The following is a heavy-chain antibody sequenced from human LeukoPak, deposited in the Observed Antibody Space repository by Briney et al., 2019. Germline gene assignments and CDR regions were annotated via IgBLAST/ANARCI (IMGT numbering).Heavy chain of an antibody. V-gene: IGHV1-69*01. CDR2: IIPIFGTA. J-gene: IGHJ6*02. CDR3: ATLPGIVGATTYYYYGMDV. CDR1: GGTFSIYA. D-gene: IGHD1-26*01. Sequence: SVKDSCMASGGTFSIYAISWVRQAPGQGLEWMGGIIPIFGTANYAQKFQGRVTITADESTSTAYMELSSLRSEDTAVYYCATLPGIVGATTYYYYGMDVWGQGTTVTVSS.